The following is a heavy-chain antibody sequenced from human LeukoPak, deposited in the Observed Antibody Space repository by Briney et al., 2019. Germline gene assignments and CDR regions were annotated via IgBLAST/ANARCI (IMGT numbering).Heavy chain of an antibody. CDR3: ARAWGLRPLDY. CDR1: GGSVSSGSYY. D-gene: IGHD1-26*01. V-gene: IGHV4-61*01. CDR2: IYYSGST. J-gene: IGHJ4*02. Sequence: PPETLSLTCTVSGGSVSSGSYYWSWIRQPPGKGLEWIGYIYYSGSTNYNPSLKSRVTISVDTSKNQFSLKLSSVTAADTAVYYCARAWGLRPLDYWGQGTLVTVSS.